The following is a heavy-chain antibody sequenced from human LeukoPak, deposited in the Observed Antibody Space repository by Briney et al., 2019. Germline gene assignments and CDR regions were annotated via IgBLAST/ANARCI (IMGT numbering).Heavy chain of an antibody. J-gene: IGHJ4*02. CDR1: GVSISSYY. CDR3: ARIDTSWFTFDD. Sequence: SETLSLTCTVSGVSISSYYWSRIRQPPGKGLEWIGYISYSGSTNYNPSLKSRVTISVDTPKSQFSLKLSSVTAADTALYYCARIDTSWFTFDDWGQGTLVTVSS. D-gene: IGHD2-2*01. CDR2: ISYSGST. V-gene: IGHV4-59*01.